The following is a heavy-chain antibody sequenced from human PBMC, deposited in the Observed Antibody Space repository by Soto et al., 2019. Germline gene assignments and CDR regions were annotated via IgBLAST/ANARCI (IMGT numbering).Heavy chain of an antibody. Sequence: QDQLVQSGAAVKKTGSSVKVSCKASGGTFSSHTFSWVRQAPGQGLEWMGRIIPALGTATYAQKFQGRVTITADESATTVYMQLNSLRAEDTAVYYCARPDFGDYWYFDLWGRGTLVTVSS. V-gene: IGHV1-69*08. CDR1: GGTFSSHT. D-gene: IGHD4-17*01. CDR2: IIPALGTA. J-gene: IGHJ2*01. CDR3: ARPDFGDYWYFDL.